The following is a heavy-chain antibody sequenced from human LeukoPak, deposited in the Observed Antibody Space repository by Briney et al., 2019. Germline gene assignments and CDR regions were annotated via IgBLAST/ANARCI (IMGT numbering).Heavy chain of an antibody. Sequence: GVSVKVSCKASGYTFTGYYIHWVRQAPGQGLEWMGWINPNSGGTNFAQKFQGRVTMTRDTSMSTAYMELSRLRSDDTAVYFCARVNTQTGDYDPFDYWGQGTLVTVSS. CDR2: INPNSGGT. CDR3: ARVNTQTGDYDPFDY. J-gene: IGHJ4*02. D-gene: IGHD4-17*01. CDR1: GYTFTGYY. V-gene: IGHV1-2*02.